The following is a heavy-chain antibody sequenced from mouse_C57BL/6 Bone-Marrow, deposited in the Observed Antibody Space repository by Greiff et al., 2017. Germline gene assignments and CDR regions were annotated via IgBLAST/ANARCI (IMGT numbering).Heavy chain of an antibody. CDR3: AREDPFAY. CDR1: GYSITSGYY. CDR2: ISYDGSN. Sequence: DVKLQESGPGLVKPSQSLSLTCSVTGYSITSGYYWNWIRQFPGNKLEWMGYISYDGSNNYNPSLKNRISFTRDTSKNQFFLKLNSVTTEDTATYYCAREDPFAYWGQGTLVTVSA. V-gene: IGHV3-6*01. J-gene: IGHJ3*01.